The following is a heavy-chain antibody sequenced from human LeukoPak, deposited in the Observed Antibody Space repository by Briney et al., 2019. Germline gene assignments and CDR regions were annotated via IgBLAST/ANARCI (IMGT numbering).Heavy chain of an antibody. CDR2: ISWNSGSI. J-gene: IGHJ4*02. CDR3: AKEGREYYDFWSGRGWGDYFDY. Sequence: GRSLRLXCAASGFTFDDYAMHWVRQAPGKGLEWVSGISWNSGSIGYADSVKGRFTISRDNAKNSLYLQMNSLRAEDMALYYCAKEGREYYDFWSGRGWGDYFDYWGQGTLVTVSS. CDR1: GFTFDDYA. V-gene: IGHV3-9*03. D-gene: IGHD3-3*01.